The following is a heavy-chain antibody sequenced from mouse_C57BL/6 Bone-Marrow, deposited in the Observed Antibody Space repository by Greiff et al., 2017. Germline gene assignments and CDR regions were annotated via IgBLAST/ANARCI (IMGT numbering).Heavy chain of an antibody. J-gene: IGHJ1*03. CDR2: ISDGGSYT. CDR1: GFTFSSYA. Sequence: EVKVVESGGGLVKPGGSLKLSCAASGFTFSSYAMSWVRQTPEKRLEWVATISDGGSYTYYPDNVKGRFTISRDNAKNNLYLQMSHLKSEDTAMYYCAREGGLYYYGGVYWYFDVWGTGTTVTVSS. CDR3: AREGGLYYYGGVYWYFDV. V-gene: IGHV5-4*01. D-gene: IGHD1-1*01.